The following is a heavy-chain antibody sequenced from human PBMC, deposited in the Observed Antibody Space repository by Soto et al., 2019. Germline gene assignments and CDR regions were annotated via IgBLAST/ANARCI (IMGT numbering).Heavy chain of an antibody. J-gene: IGHJ4*02. CDR3: ARDTPPTDY. CDR2: ISAYNTNT. CDR1: GYTFTSYH. V-gene: IGHV1-18*01. Sequence: QVQLVQSGAEVKKPGASVKVSCKTSGYTFTSYHISWVRQAPGQGLEWMGWISAYNTNTNYAQKFEGRVTMTTDTLTSQAYKELRSLRSDDTAVYYCARDTPPTDYWGQGTLVTVSS.